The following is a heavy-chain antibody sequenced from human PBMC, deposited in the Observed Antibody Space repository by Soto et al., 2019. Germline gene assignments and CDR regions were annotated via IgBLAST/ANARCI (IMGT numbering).Heavy chain of an antibody. J-gene: IGHJ6*02. CDR2: ISYDGSNK. Sequence: GGSRRLSCAASGFTFSSYAMHWVRQAPGKGLEWVAVISYDGSNKYYADSVKGRFTISRDNSKNTLYLQMNSLRAEDTAVYYCARDYYRFNSGYGFSMDVWGQGATVTVSS. CDR1: GFTFSSYA. D-gene: IGHD5-12*01. V-gene: IGHV3-30-3*01. CDR3: ARDYYRFNSGYGFSMDV.